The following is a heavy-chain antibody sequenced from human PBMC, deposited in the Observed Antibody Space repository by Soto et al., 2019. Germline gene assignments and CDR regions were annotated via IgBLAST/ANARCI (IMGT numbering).Heavy chain of an antibody. CDR1: GYTFTSYG. CDR2: ISAYNGNT. D-gene: IGHD3-22*01. Sequence: ASVKVSCKASGYTFTSYGISWVRQAPGQGLEWMGWISAYNGNTNYAQKLQGRVTMTTDTSTSTAYFELRSLRSDDTAVYYCARAVYYYDSSGYYYAPYYFDYWGQGTLVTSPQ. J-gene: IGHJ4*02. V-gene: IGHV1-18*01. CDR3: ARAVYYYDSSGYYYAPYYFDY.